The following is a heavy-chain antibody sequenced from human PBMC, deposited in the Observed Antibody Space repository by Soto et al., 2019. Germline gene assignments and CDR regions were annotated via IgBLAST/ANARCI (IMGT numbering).Heavy chain of an antibody. V-gene: IGHV4-61*08. CDR3: ARDLSYYYGMDV. Sequence: PSETLSLTCSVSGESINSGGYYWSWIRHHPGKGLEWIGYIYDSGSTNYNPSLKSRVTISVDTSKNQFAMKLSSVTAADTAVYYCARDLSYYYGMDVWGQGTTVTVSS. J-gene: IGHJ6*02. CDR2: IYDSGST. CDR1: GESINSGGYY.